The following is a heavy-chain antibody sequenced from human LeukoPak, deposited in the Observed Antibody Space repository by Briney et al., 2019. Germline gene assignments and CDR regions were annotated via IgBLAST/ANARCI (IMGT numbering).Heavy chain of an antibody. CDR1: GGAISSYY. CDR2: IYTSGST. Sequence: SETLSLTCTVSGGAISSYYWSWIRQPAGKGLEWIGRIYTSGSTNYNPSLKSRATMSVDTSKNQFSLKLSSVTAADTAVYYCARSSSLSYYYDSMDLYFDYWGQGTLVTVSS. V-gene: IGHV4-4*07. J-gene: IGHJ4*02. CDR3: ARSSSLSYYYDSMDLYFDY. D-gene: IGHD3-22*01.